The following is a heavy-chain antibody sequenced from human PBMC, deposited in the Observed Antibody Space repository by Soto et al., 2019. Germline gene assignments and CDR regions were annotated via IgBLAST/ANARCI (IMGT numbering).Heavy chain of an antibody. Sequence: SETLSLTCTVSGGSISSSSYYWGWIRQPPGKGLEWIGCIYYSGSTYYNPSLKSRVTISVDRSKNQLSLKLSSVTAADTAVYYCARSQTTVTSYDYWGQGTLVTVSS. CDR3: ARSQTTVTSYDY. V-gene: IGHV4-39*07. J-gene: IGHJ4*02. D-gene: IGHD4-17*01. CDR1: GGSISSSSYY. CDR2: IYYSGST.